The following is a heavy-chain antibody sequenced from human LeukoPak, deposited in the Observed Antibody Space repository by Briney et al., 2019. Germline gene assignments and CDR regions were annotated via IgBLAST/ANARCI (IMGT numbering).Heavy chain of an antibody. Sequence: ASVKVSCKASGYTFSSYDINWVRQAPGQGLEWMGWINPNSGGTNYAQKFQGRVTMTRDTSISTAYMELSGLRSDDTAVYYCARAFSVYSSGWYYKQYDAFDIWGQGTMVTVSS. D-gene: IGHD6-19*01. CDR2: INPNSGGT. CDR3: ARAFSVYSSGWYYKQYDAFDI. V-gene: IGHV1-2*02. J-gene: IGHJ3*02. CDR1: GYTFSSYD.